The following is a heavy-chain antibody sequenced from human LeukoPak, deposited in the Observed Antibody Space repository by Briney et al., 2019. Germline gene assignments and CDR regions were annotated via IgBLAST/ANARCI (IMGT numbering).Heavy chain of an antibody. V-gene: IGHV4-34*01. J-gene: IGHJ6*03. CDR3: ARGTPLYCSGGSCYSLPYYYYYMDV. CDR2: INHSGST. CDR1: GGSFSGYY. D-gene: IGHD2-15*01. Sequence: SETLSLTCAVYGGSFSGYYWSWIRQPPGKGLEWIGEINHSGSTNYNPSLRSRVTISVDTSKNQFSLKLSSVTAADTAVYYCARGTPLYCSGGSCYSLPYYYYYMDVWGKGTTVTVSS.